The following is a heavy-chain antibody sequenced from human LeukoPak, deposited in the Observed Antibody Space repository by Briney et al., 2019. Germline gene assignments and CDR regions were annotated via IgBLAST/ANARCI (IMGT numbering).Heavy chain of an antibody. Sequence: GGSLRLSCAASGFTFSSYWMSWVRQAPGKGLEWVANIKQDGSEKYYVDSVKGRFTISRDNSKNTLYLQMNSLRAEDTAVYYCARSPNEWELTTQFDYWGQGTLVTVSS. CDR1: GFTFSSYW. J-gene: IGHJ4*02. D-gene: IGHD1-26*01. CDR2: IKQDGSEK. CDR3: ARSPNEWELTTQFDY. V-gene: IGHV3-7*03.